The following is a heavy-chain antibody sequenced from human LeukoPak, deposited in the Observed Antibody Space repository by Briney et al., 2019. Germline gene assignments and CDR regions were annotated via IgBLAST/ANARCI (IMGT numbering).Heavy chain of an antibody. CDR3: ARANPSGLISDY. J-gene: IGHJ4*02. Sequence: PSETLSLTCAVYGGSFSGYYSSWIRQPPGKGLEWIGEINHSGSTNYNPSLKSRVTISVDTSKNQFSLKLSSVTAADTAVYYCARANPSGLISDYWGQGTLVTVSS. D-gene: IGHD6-19*01. V-gene: IGHV4-34*01. CDR2: INHSGST. CDR1: GGSFSGYY.